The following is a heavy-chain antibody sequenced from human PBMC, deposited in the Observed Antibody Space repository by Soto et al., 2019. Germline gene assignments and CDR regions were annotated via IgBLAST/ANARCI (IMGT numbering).Heavy chain of an antibody. J-gene: IGHJ5*02. V-gene: IGHV4-59*01. CDR2: IYYSGST. D-gene: IGHD2-15*01. Sequence: QVQLQESGPGLVKPSETLSLTCTVSGGSISSYYWSWIRQPPGKGLEWIGYIYYSGSTNYNPSLKSRVTLTVDTSKNQFSLKLSSVTAADTAVYYCARASGYCSGGSCYDNWFDPWGQGTLVTVSS. CDR1: GGSISSYY. CDR3: ARASGYCSGGSCYDNWFDP.